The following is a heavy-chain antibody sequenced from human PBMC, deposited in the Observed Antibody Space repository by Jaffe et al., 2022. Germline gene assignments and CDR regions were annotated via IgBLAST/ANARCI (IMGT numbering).Heavy chain of an antibody. Sequence: EVQLVQSGAEVKKPGESLKISCKGSGYSFTSYWIGWVRQMPGKGLEWMGIIYPGDSDTRYSPSFQGQVTISADKSISTAYLQWSSLKASDTAMYYCVSHSVHYYGSGSYPPRGYYYYYYMDVWGKGTTVTVSS. D-gene: IGHD3-10*01. CDR2: IYPGDSDT. CDR3: VSHSVHYYGSGSYPPRGYYYYYYMDV. V-gene: IGHV5-51*03. J-gene: IGHJ6*03. CDR1: GYSFTSYW.